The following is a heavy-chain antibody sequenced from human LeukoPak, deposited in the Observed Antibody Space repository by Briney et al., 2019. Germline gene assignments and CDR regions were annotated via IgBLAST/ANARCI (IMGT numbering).Heavy chain of an antibody. CDR3: ATRKLGNDY. CDR2: IYYTET. J-gene: IGHJ4*02. D-gene: IGHD7-27*01. Sequence: SETLSLTCTVSGGSVSDYYWSWIRQSPGKGLEWIGYIYYTETSYNPSLKSRVTISADTSKNQFSLKLYSVTAADTAVYYCATRKLGNDYWGQGTLVTVSS. V-gene: IGHV4-59*02. CDR1: GGSVSDYY.